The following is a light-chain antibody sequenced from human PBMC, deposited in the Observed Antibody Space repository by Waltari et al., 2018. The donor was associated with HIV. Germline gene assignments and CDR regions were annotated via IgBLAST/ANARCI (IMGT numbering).Light chain of an antibody. V-gene: IGLV2-14*01. J-gene: IGLJ2*01. CDR3: SSYTRGTTPVV. CDR2: EVS. Sequence: QSALTQPASVSGSPGQSITIPCSGTSSDIGAYTSVSWYQKYPGKAPKLMIYEVSYRPSGVSSRFSASKSGNMASLTISGLQAEDEAHYYCSSYTRGTTPVVFGGGTKLTVL. CDR1: SSDIGAYTS.